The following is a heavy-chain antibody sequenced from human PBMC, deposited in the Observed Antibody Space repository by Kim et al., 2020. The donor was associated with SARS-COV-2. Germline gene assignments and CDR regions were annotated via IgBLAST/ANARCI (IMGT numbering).Heavy chain of an antibody. CDR3: ARLVSENSAVEY. CDR2: INYSGNT. CDR1: GDSISRSSNY. Sequence: SETLSLTCTVSGDSISRSSNYWCWIRQPPGKGLEWIGSINYSGNTYYNPSLKSRVTISVDTSKNQFSLKMRSVTAADTAVYYCARLVSENSAVEYWGQGT. J-gene: IGHJ4*02. V-gene: IGHV4-39*01.